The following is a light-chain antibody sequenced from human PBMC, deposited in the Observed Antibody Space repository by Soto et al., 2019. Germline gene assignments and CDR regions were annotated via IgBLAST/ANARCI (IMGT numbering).Light chain of an antibody. CDR3: VLYMGSGISV. CDR2: STN. V-gene: IGLV8-61*01. Sequence: QTVVTQEPSFSVSPGGTVTLTCGLSSGSVSTSYYPSWYQQTPGQAPRTLIYSTNTRSSGVPDRFSGSILGNKAALTITWAQADDESDYYCVLYMGSGISVFGTGTKLTVL. CDR1: SGSVSTSYY. J-gene: IGLJ1*01.